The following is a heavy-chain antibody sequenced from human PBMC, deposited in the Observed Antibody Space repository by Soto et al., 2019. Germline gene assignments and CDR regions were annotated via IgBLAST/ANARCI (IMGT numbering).Heavy chain of an antibody. D-gene: IGHD4-17*01. Sequence: PGGSLRLSCAASGFTFSSYGMHWVRQAPGKGLEWVAVISYDGSNKYYADSVKGRFTISRDNSKNTLYLQMNSLRAEDTAVYYCAKTPPPTTVRYYYMDVWGKGTTVTVSS. V-gene: IGHV3-30*18. J-gene: IGHJ6*03. CDR3: AKTPPPTTVRYYYMDV. CDR2: ISYDGSNK. CDR1: GFTFSSYG.